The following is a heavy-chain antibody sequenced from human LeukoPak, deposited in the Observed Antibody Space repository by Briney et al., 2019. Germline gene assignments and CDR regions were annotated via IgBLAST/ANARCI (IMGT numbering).Heavy chain of an antibody. J-gene: IGHJ4*02. V-gene: IGHV1-69*05. CDR3: ARDVWEMATTPHFDY. Sequence: SVKVSCKASGGTFSGYAISWVRQAPGQGLELMGRIIPIFGTANYAQKFQGRVTITTDEPTSTAYMELSSLRSEDTAVYYCARDVWEMATTPHFDYWGQGTLVTVSS. D-gene: IGHD5-24*01. CDR1: GGTFSGYA. CDR2: IIPIFGTA.